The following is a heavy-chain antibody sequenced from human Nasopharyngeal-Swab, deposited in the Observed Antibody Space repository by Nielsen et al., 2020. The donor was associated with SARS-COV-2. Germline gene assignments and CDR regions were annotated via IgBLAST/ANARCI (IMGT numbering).Heavy chain of an antibody. J-gene: IGHJ4*02. CDR3: ASSVAGTGSVYFDY. CDR2: ISGSGGST. V-gene: IGHV3-23*01. Sequence: GESLKISCAASGFTFSSYAMSWVRQAPGKGLEWVSAISGSGGSTYYADSVKGRFTISRDNSKNTLYLQMNSLRAEDTAVYYCASSVAGTGSVYFDYWGQGTLVTVSS. D-gene: IGHD6-19*01. CDR1: GFTFSSYA.